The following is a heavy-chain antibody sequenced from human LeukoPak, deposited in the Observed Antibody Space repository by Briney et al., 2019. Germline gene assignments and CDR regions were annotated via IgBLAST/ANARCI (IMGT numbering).Heavy chain of an antibody. V-gene: IGHV1-69*13. J-gene: IGHJ4*02. CDR2: IIPIFGTA. D-gene: IGHD7-27*01. CDR3: AKVIWGFGEDHFDY. Sequence: SVKVSCKASGGTFSSYAISWVRQAPGQGLEWMGGIIPIFGTANYAQKFQGRVTITADESTSTAYMELSSLRSEDTAVYYCAKVIWGFGEDHFDYWGQGTLVTVSS. CDR1: GGTFSSYA.